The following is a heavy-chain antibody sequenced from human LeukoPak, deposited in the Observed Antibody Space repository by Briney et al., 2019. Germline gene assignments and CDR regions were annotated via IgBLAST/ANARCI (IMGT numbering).Heavy chain of an antibody. Sequence: ASVKVSCKASGYTFTGYYMHWVRQAPGQGLGWMGWINPNSGGTNYAQKFQGRVTMTRDTSVSTAYMELSRLRSDDTAVYYCARDGDSSGWSFSYYYYYMDVWGKGTTVTVSS. CDR2: INPNSGGT. D-gene: IGHD6-19*01. V-gene: IGHV1-2*02. CDR1: GYTFTGYY. CDR3: ARDGDSSGWSFSYYYYYMDV. J-gene: IGHJ6*03.